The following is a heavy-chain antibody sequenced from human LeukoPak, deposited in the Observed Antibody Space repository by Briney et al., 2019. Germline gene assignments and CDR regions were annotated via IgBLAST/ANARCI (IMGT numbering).Heavy chain of an antibody. J-gene: IGHJ3*02. CDR2: IYTSGST. Sequence: SQTLSLTCTVSGGSISSGAYYWSWIHQPAGKGLEWLGRIYTSGSTKYNPSLKSRVTISVDTSENQFSLELRSVTAADTAVYYCAREGMKGYDYVWGSYRLDMKDAFDIWGQGTMVTVSS. CDR1: GGSISSGAYY. D-gene: IGHD3-16*02. V-gene: IGHV4-61*02. CDR3: AREGMKGYDYVWGSYRLDMKDAFDI.